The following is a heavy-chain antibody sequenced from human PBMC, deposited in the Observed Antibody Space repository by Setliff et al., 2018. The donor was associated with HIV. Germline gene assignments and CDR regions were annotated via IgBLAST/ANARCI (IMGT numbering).Heavy chain of an antibody. CDR1: GGTFTTYG. CDR3: ARDYSPTFYYYDSSGTFDY. V-gene: IGHV1-69*13. CDR2: INTETGNP. J-gene: IGHJ4*02. D-gene: IGHD3-22*01. Sequence: SVKVSCKASGGTFTTYGISWVRQAPGQGPEWMGWINTETGNPMYAQGRVTITADESTSTAYMELSSLRSEDTAVYYCARDYSPTFYYYDSSGTFDYWGQGTLVTVSS.